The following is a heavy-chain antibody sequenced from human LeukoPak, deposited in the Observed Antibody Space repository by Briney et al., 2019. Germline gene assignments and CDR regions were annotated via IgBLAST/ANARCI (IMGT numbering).Heavy chain of an antibody. CDR3: AKGARSSGYPAKQYFDY. J-gene: IGHJ4*02. V-gene: IGHV3-23*01. CDR1: GFTFSSYA. CDR2: ISGSGGST. Sequence: GGSLRLSCAASGFTFSSYAMSWVRQAPGKGLEWVSAISGSGGSTYYADSVKGRFTISRDNSKNTLYLQMNSLRAEDTAVYYCAKGARSSGYPAKQYFDYWGRGTLVTVSS. D-gene: IGHD3-22*01.